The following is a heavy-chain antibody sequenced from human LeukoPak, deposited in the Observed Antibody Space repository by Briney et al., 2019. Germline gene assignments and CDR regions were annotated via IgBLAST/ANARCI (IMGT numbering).Heavy chain of an antibody. CDR1: GYSFSSNL. J-gene: IGHJ4*02. V-gene: IGHV5-51*01. CDR3: ARASRDGYNQNFDH. D-gene: IGHD5-24*01. Sequence: GESLKISCKCLGYSFSSNLNAWVRQRPGKGLEWMGIIYPGGSETRYDPSFQGQVTISADSSTSTAYLQWSSLRASDTAMYYCARASRDGYNQNFDHWGQGTLVTVSS. CDR2: IYPGGSET.